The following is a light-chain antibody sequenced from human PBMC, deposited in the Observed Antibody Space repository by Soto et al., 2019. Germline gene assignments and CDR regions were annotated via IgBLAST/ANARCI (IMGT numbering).Light chain of an antibody. CDR2: AAS. CDR1: QGISRS. CDR3: QQADTFPIT. V-gene: IGKV1D-12*01. Sequence: VRDRVTISCQASQGISRSLAWYQQKPGKAPKLLIYAASSLQSGVPSRFSGSGFGTDFTLTISSLQPEDSAIYYCQQADTFPITFGQGTRLENK. J-gene: IGKJ5*01.